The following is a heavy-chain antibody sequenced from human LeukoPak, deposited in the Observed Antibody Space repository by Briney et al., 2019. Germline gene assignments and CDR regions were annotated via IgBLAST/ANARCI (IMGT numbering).Heavy chain of an antibody. CDR2: INPNSGGT. Sequence: ALVKVSCKASGYTFTGYYMHWVRQAPGQGLEWMGWINPNSGGTNYAQKFQGRVTMTRDTSISTAYMELSRLRSDDTAVYYCARVVVVVATNWFDPWGQGTLVTVSS. V-gene: IGHV1-2*02. CDR3: ARVVVVVATNWFDP. D-gene: IGHD2-15*01. J-gene: IGHJ5*02. CDR1: GYTFTGYY.